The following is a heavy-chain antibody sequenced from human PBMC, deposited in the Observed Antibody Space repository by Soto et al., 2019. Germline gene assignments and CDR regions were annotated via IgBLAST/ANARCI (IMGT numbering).Heavy chain of an antibody. V-gene: IGHV3-15*01. CDR3: TTDPVYDFWSGSPPLDY. Sequence: PGGSLRLSCAASGFTFSNAWMSWVRQAPGKGLEWVGRIKSKTDGGTTDYAAPVKGRFTISRDDSKNTLYLQMNSLKTEDTAVYYCTTDPVYDFWSGSPPLDYWGQGTLVTVSS. CDR1: GFTFSNAW. CDR2: IKSKTDGGTT. J-gene: IGHJ4*02. D-gene: IGHD3-3*01.